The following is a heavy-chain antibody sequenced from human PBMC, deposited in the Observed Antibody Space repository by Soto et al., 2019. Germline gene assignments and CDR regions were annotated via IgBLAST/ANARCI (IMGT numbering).Heavy chain of an antibody. D-gene: IGHD3-3*01. J-gene: IGHJ3*02. Sequence: ASVKVSCKASGYTFTGYYMHWVRQAPGQGLEWMGWINPNRGGTNYAQKFQGRVTMTRDTSISTAYMELSRLRSDDTAVYYCAREGSGYSAFDIWGQGTMVTVSS. V-gene: IGHV1-2*02. CDR1: GYTFTGYY. CDR3: AREGSGYSAFDI. CDR2: INPNRGGT.